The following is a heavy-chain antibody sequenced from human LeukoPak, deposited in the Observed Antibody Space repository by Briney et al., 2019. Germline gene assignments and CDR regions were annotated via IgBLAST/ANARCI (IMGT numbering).Heavy chain of an antibody. CDR1: GGALSSGGYY. V-gene: IGHV4-31*03. J-gene: IGHJ4*02. CDR2: IYYSGST. CDR3: ARGPECSGGSCYSNDY. Sequence: PSQTLSLTCTVSGGALSSGGYYWSSIRPHPGKGLEYIGYIYYSGSTYYNPSLKSRVTISVDTSKNQFSLKLSSVTAADTAVYYCARGPECSGGSCYSNDYWGQGTLVTVSS. D-gene: IGHD2-15*01.